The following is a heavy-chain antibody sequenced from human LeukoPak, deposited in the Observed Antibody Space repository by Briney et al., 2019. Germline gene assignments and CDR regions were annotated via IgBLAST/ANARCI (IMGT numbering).Heavy chain of an antibody. D-gene: IGHD3-10*01. Sequence: ASVKVSCKASGYTFTGYYMHWVRQAPGQGLEWMVWINYNSGGTNYAQTFQGTVTMTRDTSISTAYMEMINLRYEDTAVYYCARGTVRGHIPNWFDPWGQGTQVTVSS. CDR3: ARGTVRGHIPNWFDP. CDR2: INYNSGGT. J-gene: IGHJ5*02. V-gene: IGHV1-2*02. CDR1: GYTFTGYY.